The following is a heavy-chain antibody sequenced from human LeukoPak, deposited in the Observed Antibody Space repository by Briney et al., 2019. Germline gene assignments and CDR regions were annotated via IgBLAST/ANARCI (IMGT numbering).Heavy chain of an antibody. CDR1: GYTFTGYY. D-gene: IGHD2-2*01. J-gene: IGHJ3*02. CDR3: AREPSILSSTSCCYDAFDI. CDR2: INPNSGGT. V-gene: IGHV1-2*02. Sequence: GASVKVSCKASGYTFTGYYMHWVRQAPGQGLEWMGWINPNSGGTNYAQKFQGRVTMTRDTSISTAYMELSRLRSDDTAVYYCAREPSILSSTSCCYDAFDIWGQGTMVTASS.